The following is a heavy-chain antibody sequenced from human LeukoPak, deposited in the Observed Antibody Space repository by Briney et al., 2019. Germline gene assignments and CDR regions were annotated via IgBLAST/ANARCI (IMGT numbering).Heavy chain of an antibody. V-gene: IGHV3-48*04. CDR3: ARVGSGREGYDY. D-gene: IGHD2-15*01. CDR1: GSTFSSHT. CDR2: ISNTGSVI. J-gene: IGHJ4*02. Sequence: GGSLRLSCAASGSTFSSHTMNWVRQAPGKGLEWISYISNTGSVIYYADSVKGRFTISRDNAKNSLYLQMNSLRAEDTAVYYCARVGSGREGYDYWGQGTLVTVSS.